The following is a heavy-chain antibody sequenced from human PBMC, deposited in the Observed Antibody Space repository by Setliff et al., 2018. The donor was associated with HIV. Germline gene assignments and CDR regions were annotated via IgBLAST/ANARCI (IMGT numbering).Heavy chain of an antibody. Sequence: SVKVSCKASGGTFSNYPISWVRQAPGQGLEWMGKISPALGTADYAHKFQGRVTITADQSTRTVYMELSSLRSEDTAVYYCARDAGYSGYVLDYWGQGTGVTVSS. CDR3: ARDAGYSGYVLDY. CDR1: GGTFSNYP. D-gene: IGHD5-12*01. CDR2: ISPALGTA. V-gene: IGHV1-69*08. J-gene: IGHJ4*02.